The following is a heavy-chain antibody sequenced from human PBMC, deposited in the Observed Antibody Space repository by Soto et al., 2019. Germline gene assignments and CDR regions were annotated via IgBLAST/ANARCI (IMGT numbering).Heavy chain of an antibody. V-gene: IGHV3-21*01. J-gene: IGHJ2*01. D-gene: IGHD6-19*01. CDR1: GFTFSSHS. Sequence: GGSLRVSCTASGFTFSSHSVNWVRQAPGKGLEWVSCITSTSSFIYYADSVKGRFTISRDNAKHSLYLQMDSLRAEDTAVYYCARGAVVGIGYFDLWGRGTPVTVSS. CDR3: ARGAVVGIGYFDL. CDR2: ITSTSSFI.